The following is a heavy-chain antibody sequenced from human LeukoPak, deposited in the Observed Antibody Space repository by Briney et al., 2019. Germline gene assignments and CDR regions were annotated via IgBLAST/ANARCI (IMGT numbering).Heavy chain of an antibody. V-gene: IGHV3-48*03. CDR2: ISSSGSTM. J-gene: IGHJ4*02. CDR1: GFTFSSYE. Sequence: GGSLRLSCAASGFTFSSYEMNWVRQAPGKGLEWVSYISSSGSTMYYADSVKGRLTISRDNAKNSLYLQMNSLRAEDTAVYYCARAHGYDIGGYWGQGTLVTVSS. D-gene: IGHD3-3*01. CDR3: ARAHGYDIGGY.